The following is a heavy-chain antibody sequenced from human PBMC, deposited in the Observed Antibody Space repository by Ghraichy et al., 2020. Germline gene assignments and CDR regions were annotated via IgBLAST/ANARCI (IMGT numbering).Heavy chain of an antibody. CDR2: INHSGST. Sequence: SETLSLTCAVYGGSFSGYYWSWIRQPPGKGLEWIGEINHSGSTNYNPSLKSRVTISVDTSKNQFSLKLSSVTAADTAVYYCARGGGTYYDFWMAKVVSSGYGMDVWGQGTTVTVSS. V-gene: IGHV4-34*01. CDR3: ARGGGTYYDFWMAKVVSSGYGMDV. CDR1: GGSFSGYY. D-gene: IGHD3-3*01. J-gene: IGHJ6*02.